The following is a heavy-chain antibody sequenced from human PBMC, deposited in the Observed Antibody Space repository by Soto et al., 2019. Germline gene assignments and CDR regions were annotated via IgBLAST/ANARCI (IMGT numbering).Heavy chain of an antibody. V-gene: IGHV3-30-3*01. CDR2: ISYDGSNK. J-gene: IGHJ4*02. CDR1: GFTFSSYA. D-gene: IGHD5-18*01. Sequence: QVQLVESGGGVVQPGRSLRLSCAASGFTFSSYAMHWVRQAPGKGLEWVAVISYDGSNKYYADSVKGRFTISRDNSKNTLYLQMNSLRAEDTAVYYCARTPPGTAMVTGFDYWGQGTLVTVSS. CDR3: ARTPPGTAMVTGFDY.